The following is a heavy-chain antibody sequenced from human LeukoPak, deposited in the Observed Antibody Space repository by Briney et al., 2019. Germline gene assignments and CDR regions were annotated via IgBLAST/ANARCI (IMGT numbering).Heavy chain of an antibody. V-gene: IGHV4-59*01. CDR1: GGSFSSYY. CDR2: IYYSGST. CDR3: AREGGYSYGYLDY. Sequence: SETLSLTCTVSGGSFSSYYWSWIRQPPGEGLEWIGYIYYSGSTNYNPSLKSRVTILVDTSKNQFSLRLKSVTAADTAIYYCAREGGYSYGYLDYWGQGTLVTVSS. J-gene: IGHJ4*02. D-gene: IGHD5-18*01.